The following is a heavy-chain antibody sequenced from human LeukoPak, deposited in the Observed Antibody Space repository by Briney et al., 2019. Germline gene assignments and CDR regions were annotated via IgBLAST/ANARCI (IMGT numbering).Heavy chain of an antibody. V-gene: IGHV3-23*01. D-gene: IGHD6-19*01. CDR1: GFTFRDYS. J-gene: IGHJ4*02. CDR3: VKERDRGTDVADDFDF. Sequence: GASLRLSCVASGFTFRDYSMAWVRQLPGGGLEWVSAIARDDFTVYPDPLKGRFTISRDNSRNTLYLQMNTLRAEDTAVYYCVKERDRGTDVADDFDFWGRGTLVTVSS. CDR2: IARDDFT.